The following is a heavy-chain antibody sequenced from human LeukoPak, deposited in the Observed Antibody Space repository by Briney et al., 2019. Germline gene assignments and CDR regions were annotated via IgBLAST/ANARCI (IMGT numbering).Heavy chain of an antibody. CDR1: GFTFSSYA. CDR3: AKSPLVYGDPYYLDC. Sequence: GGSLRLSCAASGFTFSSYAMSWVRQAPGKGLEWVSAISGSGGSTYYADSVKGRFTISRDNSKNTLYLQMNSLRAEDTAVYYCAKSPLVYGDPYYLDCWGQGTLVTVSS. V-gene: IGHV3-23*01. J-gene: IGHJ4*02. CDR2: ISGSGGST. D-gene: IGHD4-17*01.